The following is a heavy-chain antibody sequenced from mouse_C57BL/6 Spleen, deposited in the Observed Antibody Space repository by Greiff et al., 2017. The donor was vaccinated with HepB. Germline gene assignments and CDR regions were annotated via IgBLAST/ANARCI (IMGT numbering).Heavy chain of an antibody. CDR3: ARGVFDY. Sequence: QVQLQQPGAELVMPGASVKLSCKASGYTFTSYWMHWVKQRPGQGLEWIGEIDPSDSYTNYNQKFKGKSTLTVDKSSSTAYMQLSRLTSEDSAVYYCARGVFDYWGQGTNLTVSS. V-gene: IGHV1-69*01. CDR1: GYTFTSYW. CDR2: IDPSDSYT. J-gene: IGHJ2*01.